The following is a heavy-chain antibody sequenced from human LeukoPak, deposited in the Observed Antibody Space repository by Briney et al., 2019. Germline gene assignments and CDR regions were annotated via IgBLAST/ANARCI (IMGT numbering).Heavy chain of an antibody. D-gene: IGHD2-2*01. CDR3: ARGPLVDYYYYYMDV. J-gene: IGHJ6*03. V-gene: IGHV4-4*07. CDR1: GGSISSYY. Sequence: SETLSLTCTVSGGSISSYYWSWIRQPAGKGLEWIGRIYTSGSTNYNPSLKSRVTISVDTSKNQFSLKLSSVTAADTAVYYCARGPLVDYYYYYMDVWGKGTTVTIPS. CDR2: IYTSGST.